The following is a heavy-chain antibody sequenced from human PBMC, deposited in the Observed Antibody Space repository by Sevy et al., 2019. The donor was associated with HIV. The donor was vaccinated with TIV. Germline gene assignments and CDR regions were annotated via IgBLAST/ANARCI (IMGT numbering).Heavy chain of an antibody. CDR3: TTLAEDY. CDR2: IKSKTDGGTT. D-gene: IGHD3-3*02. V-gene: IGHV3-15*01. J-gene: IGHJ4*02. CDR1: GFTFSNAW. Sequence: GGSLRLSCAASGFTFSNAWMSWVRQAPGKGLEWVGCIKSKTDGGTTDYAAPVKGRFTISRDDSKNTLYLQMNSLKTEDTAVYYCTTLAEDYWGQGTLVTVSS.